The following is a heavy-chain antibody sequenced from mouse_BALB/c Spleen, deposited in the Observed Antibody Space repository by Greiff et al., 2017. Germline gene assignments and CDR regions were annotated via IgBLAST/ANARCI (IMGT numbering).Heavy chain of an antibody. J-gene: IGHJ1*01. CDR3: ARITTVVDYWYFDV. D-gene: IGHD1-1*01. CDR1: GFTFSSFG. Sequence: EVQGVESGGGLVQPGGSRKLSCAASGFTFSSFGMHWVRQAPEKGLEWVAYISSGSSTIYYADTVKGRFTISRDNPKNTLFLQMTSLRSEDTAMYYCARITTVVDYWYFDVWGAGTTVTVSS. V-gene: IGHV5-17*02. CDR2: ISSGSSTI.